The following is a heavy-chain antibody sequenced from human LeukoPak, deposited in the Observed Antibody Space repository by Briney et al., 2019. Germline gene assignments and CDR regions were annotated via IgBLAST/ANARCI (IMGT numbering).Heavy chain of an antibody. Sequence: GGSLRLSCAASGFTFNNYAMSWVRQAPGKGLEWVSAISGSGGSTYYADSVKGRFTISRDNSKNTLYLQMNSLRAEDTAVYYCAKDHYDILTGYYRHNWFDPWGQGTLVTVSS. CDR3: AKDHYDILTGYYRHNWFDP. V-gene: IGHV3-23*01. CDR1: GFTFNNYA. J-gene: IGHJ5*02. CDR2: ISGSGGST. D-gene: IGHD3-9*01.